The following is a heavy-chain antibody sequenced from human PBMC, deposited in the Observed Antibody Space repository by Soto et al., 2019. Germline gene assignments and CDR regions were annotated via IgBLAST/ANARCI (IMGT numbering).Heavy chain of an antibody. CDR3: ARTYSTTKRNALGD. CDR2: INSDGSNT. CDR1: GLTFSTYW. V-gene: IGHV3-74*01. J-gene: IGHJ4*02. D-gene: IGHD6-13*01. Sequence: EVQLVESGGGLVQPGGSLRLSCAASGLTFSTYWMHWVRQVPGKGLVWVSRINSDGSNTNYADSVKGRFTISRDNAKNTLYLQMNSLRAEDTAMYYCARTYSTTKRNALGDWGQGTLVTVSS.